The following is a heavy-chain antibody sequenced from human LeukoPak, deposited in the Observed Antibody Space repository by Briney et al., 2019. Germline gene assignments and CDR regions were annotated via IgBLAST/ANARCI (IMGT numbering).Heavy chain of an antibody. CDR1: GGSISSYY. J-gene: IGHJ5*02. V-gene: IGHV4-34*01. CDR3: ARVGKQWLVLRGWFDP. Sequence: SETLSLTCTVSGGSISSYYWSWIRQPPGKGLEWIGEINHSGSTNYNPSLKSRVTISVDTSKNQFSLKLGSVTAADTAVYYCARVGKQWLVLRGWFDPWGQGTLVTVSS. CDR2: INHSGST. D-gene: IGHD6-19*01.